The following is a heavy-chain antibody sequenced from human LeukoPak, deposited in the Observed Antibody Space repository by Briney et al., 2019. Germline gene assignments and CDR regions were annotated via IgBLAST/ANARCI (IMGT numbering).Heavy chain of an antibody. J-gene: IGHJ4*02. CDR2: ISGSGGST. CDR3: AKDSTWAADY. V-gene: IGHV3-23*01. D-gene: IGHD5/OR15-5a*01. CDR1: GFTFSSYS. Sequence: GGSLRLSCAASGFTFSSYSMNWVRQAPGKGLEWVSAISGSGGSTYYADSVKGRFTISRDNSKNTLYLQMNSLGAEDTAVYYCAKDSTWAADYWGQGTLVSVSS.